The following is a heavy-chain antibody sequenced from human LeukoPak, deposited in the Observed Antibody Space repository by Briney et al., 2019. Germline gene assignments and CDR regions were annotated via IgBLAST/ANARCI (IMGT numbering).Heavy chain of an antibody. CDR3: AKDRRPYGDYVQLGY. V-gene: IGHV3-30*02. CDR1: GFTFSSYG. Sequence: GGSLRLSCAASGFTFSSYGMHWVRQAPGKGLEWVAVIWYGGSNKYYADSVKGRFTISRDNSKNTLYRQMNSLRAEDTAVYYCAKDRRPYGDYVQLGYWGQGTLVTVSS. CDR2: IWYGGSNK. J-gene: IGHJ4*02. D-gene: IGHD4-17*01.